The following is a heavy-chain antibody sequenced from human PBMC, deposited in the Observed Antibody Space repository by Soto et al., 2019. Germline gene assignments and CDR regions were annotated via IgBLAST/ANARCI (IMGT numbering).Heavy chain of an antibody. CDR1: GGSISTYY. CDR3: AKYDFLPGTHDAFDI. Sequence: QVQLQESGPGLVQPSETLSLTCAVSGGSISTYYWSWIRQPPGKGLEWIGYFYGSGSPNYNPSLNSRVTMSVDTSRNQFSLKLSSVTAADTAIYYCAKYDFLPGTHDAFDIWGQGTMVTVSS. CDR2: FYGSGSP. D-gene: IGHD3-9*01. V-gene: IGHV4-59*08. J-gene: IGHJ3*02.